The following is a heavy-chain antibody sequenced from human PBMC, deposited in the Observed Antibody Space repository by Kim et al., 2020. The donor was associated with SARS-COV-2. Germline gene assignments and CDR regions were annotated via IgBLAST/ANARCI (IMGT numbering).Heavy chain of an antibody. CDR3: TTEDRYCSGGSCYPFDY. V-gene: IGHV3-15*01. CDR1: GFTFSNAW. Sequence: GGSLRLSCAASGFTFSNAWMSWVRQAPGKGLEWVGRIKSKTDGGTTDYAAPVKGRFTISRDDSKNTLYLQMNSLKTEDTAVYYCTTEDRYCSGGSCYPFDYWGQGTLVTVSS. D-gene: IGHD2-15*01. CDR2: IKSKTDGGTT. J-gene: IGHJ4*02.